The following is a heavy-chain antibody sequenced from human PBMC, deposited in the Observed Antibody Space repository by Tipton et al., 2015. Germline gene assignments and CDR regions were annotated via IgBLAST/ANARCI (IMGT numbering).Heavy chain of an antibody. Sequence: TLSLTCTVSGYSITTNRYWGWIRQPPGKGLEWIGSLSHVGSTNYNPSLKSRVTISVDTSKNQLSLKLSSVTAADTAVYYCATGRSIAARPFDYWGQGTLVTVSS. CDR2: LSHVGST. D-gene: IGHD6-6*01. CDR3: ATGRSIAARPFDY. V-gene: IGHV4-38-2*02. J-gene: IGHJ4*02. CDR1: GYSITTNRY.